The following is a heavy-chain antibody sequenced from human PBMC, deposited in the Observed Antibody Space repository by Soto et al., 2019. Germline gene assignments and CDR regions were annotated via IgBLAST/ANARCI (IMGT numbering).Heavy chain of an antibody. Sequence: SETLSLTCIVSGGSVSSGSHYWNWIRQPPGKGLEWLGYMPYSGSTKYNSSLKSRVSMSVDTSKNQFSLKLSSVTAADAAVYYCARQVDTAQFTDYFDCWGQGALVTVSS. D-gene: IGHD5-18*01. J-gene: IGHJ4*02. CDR2: MPYSGST. CDR1: GGSVSSGSHY. CDR3: ARQVDTAQFTDYFDC. V-gene: IGHV4-61*01.